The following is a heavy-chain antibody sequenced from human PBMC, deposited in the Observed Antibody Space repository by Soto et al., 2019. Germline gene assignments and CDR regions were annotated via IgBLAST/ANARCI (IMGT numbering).Heavy chain of an antibody. CDR2: IFPGDSDT. V-gene: IGHV5-51*01. D-gene: IGHD3-16*02. Sequence: PGESLKISCKASGYNFPNYWIGWVRQMPGKGLEWMGIIFPGDSDTRYSPSFQGQVTISADKSINTAYLQWSSLKASDTAMYYCARHWSNPYRLDVWRQGTTVTVSS. CDR3: ARHWSNPYRLDV. CDR1: GYNFPNYW. J-gene: IGHJ6*02.